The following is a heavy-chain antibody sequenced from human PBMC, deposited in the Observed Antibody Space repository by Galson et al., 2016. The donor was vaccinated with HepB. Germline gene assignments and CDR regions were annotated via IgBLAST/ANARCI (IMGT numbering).Heavy chain of an antibody. CDR3: AKDPPWWGYNFYAMDV. J-gene: IGHJ6*04. D-gene: IGHD2-15*01. Sequence: SLRLSCAASGFTFSSYAMSWVRQVPGKGLEWVSTISGTGGSTDYADSVKGRFTISRDNSKNTLYLQMNNLRAEDTAVYFCAKDPPWWGYNFYAMDVWGKGTPVIVSS. V-gene: IGHV3-23*01. CDR1: GFTFSSYA. CDR2: ISGTGGST.